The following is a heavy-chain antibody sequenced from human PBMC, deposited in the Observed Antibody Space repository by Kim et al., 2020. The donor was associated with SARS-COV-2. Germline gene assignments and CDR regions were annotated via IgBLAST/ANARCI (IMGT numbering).Heavy chain of an antibody. V-gene: IGHV4-59*01. J-gene: IGHJ4*02. CDR3: ARDPIIAAAGTGY. Sequence: NPSLKSRVTISVATSKNQFSLKLSSVTAADTAVYYCARDPIIAAAGTGYWGQGTLVTVSS. D-gene: IGHD6-13*01.